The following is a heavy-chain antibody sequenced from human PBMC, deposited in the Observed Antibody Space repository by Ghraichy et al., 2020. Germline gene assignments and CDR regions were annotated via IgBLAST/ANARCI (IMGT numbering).Heavy chain of an antibody. Sequence: SETLSLTCAVYGGSFSGYYWSWIRQPPGKGLEWIGEINHSGSTNYNPSLKSRVTISVDTSKNQFSLKLSSVTAADTAVYYCARLGRLAAAGTNWLPYYYGMDVWGQGTTVTVSS. V-gene: IGHV4-34*01. CDR3: ARLGRLAAAGTNWLPYYYGMDV. D-gene: IGHD6-13*01. CDR1: GGSFSGYY. CDR2: INHSGST. J-gene: IGHJ6*02.